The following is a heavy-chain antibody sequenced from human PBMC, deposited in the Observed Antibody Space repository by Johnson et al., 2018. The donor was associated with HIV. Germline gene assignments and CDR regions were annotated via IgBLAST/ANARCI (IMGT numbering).Heavy chain of an antibody. Sequence: EVQLVESVGGLVQPGGSLRLSCAASGFTFSNYWMHWVRQAPGKGLEWVSGISWNSDTIGYADSVKGRFSISRDNAKNSLYLQMDSLRDEDTAFYYCAKEIVRYSIDWDVFDIWGQGTMVIVSS. CDR3: AKEIVRYSIDWDVFDI. CDR2: ISWNSDTI. D-gene: IGHD6-19*01. V-gene: IGHV3-9*01. J-gene: IGHJ3*02. CDR1: GFTFSNYW.